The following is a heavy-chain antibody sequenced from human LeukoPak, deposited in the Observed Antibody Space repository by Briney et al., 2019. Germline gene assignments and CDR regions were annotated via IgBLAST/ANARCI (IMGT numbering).Heavy chain of an antibody. CDR3: ATQNDFWSGYYYY. D-gene: IGHD3-3*01. V-gene: IGHV3-21*01. Sequence: GGSLRLSCAASGFTFSSYSMNWVRQAPGKGLEWVSSISSSSSYIYYADSVKGRFTISRDNAKNSLYLQMNSLRAEDTAVYYCATQNDFWSGYYYYWGQGTLVTVSS. J-gene: IGHJ4*02. CDR1: GFTFSSYS. CDR2: ISSSSSYI.